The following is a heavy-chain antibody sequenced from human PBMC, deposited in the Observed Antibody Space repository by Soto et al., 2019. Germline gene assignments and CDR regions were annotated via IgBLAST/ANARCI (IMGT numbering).Heavy chain of an antibody. V-gene: IGHV3-15*01. CDR3: TTGWSSKEC. Sequence: GVRRLSCAASGFIFSNAWMSWVRQATGKGLEWVGRIKSKADGGTTNYAAPVKGRFNISRDGSKNTLYLQMNGLKTEDTAVYYCTTGWSSKECWGQGTLVSVSS. D-gene: IGHD3-3*01. CDR1: GFIFSNAW. CDR2: IKSKADGGTT. J-gene: IGHJ4*02.